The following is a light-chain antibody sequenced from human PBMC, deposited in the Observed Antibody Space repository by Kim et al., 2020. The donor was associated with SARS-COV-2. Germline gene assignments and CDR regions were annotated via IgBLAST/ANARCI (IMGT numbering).Light chain of an antibody. Sequence: ASGGDRVTITCRASHSISSWLAWYQQKPGKAPKLLIYKASSLESGVPSKFSGSGSGTEFTLTISSLQPDDFATYYCQQYNSYPLTFGGGTKVDIK. CDR1: HSISSW. CDR2: KAS. J-gene: IGKJ4*01. V-gene: IGKV1-5*03. CDR3: QQYNSYPLT.